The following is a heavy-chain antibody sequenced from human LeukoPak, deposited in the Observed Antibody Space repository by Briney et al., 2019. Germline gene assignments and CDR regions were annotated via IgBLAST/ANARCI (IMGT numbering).Heavy chain of an antibody. Sequence: SEILSLTCTVSGXSISSYYWSWIRQPPGKGLEWIGYIYYSGSTNYNPSLKSRVTISVDTSKNQFSLKLSSVTAADTAVYYCARGRGYFDYWGQGTLVTVSS. J-gene: IGHJ4*02. CDR1: GXSISSYY. CDR2: IYYSGST. CDR3: ARGRGYFDY. V-gene: IGHV4-59*01. D-gene: IGHD3-10*01.